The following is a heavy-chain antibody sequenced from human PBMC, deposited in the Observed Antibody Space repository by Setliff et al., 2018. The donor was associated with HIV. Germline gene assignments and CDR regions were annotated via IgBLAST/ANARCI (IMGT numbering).Heavy chain of an antibody. V-gene: IGHV3-30*01. Sequence: PGGSLRLSCAASGFTFSSYAMHWVRQAPGKGLEWVAVISYDGSNKYYADSVKGRFTISRDSSKNTLYLQMDSLRTEDTAVYYCAKTQGWHLINYWGPGTLVTVSS. D-gene: IGHD6-19*01. CDR3: AKTQGWHLINY. CDR1: GFTFSSYA. J-gene: IGHJ4*02. CDR2: ISYDGSNK.